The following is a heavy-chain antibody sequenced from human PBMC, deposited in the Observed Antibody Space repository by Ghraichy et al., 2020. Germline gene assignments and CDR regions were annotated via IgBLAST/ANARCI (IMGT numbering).Heavy chain of an antibody. Sequence: ASVKVSCKASGYTFTSYDINWVRLATGQGLEWMGYMNPNSGDTGYAQKFQGRVTMTRNTSISTAYMELTSLRSEDTAVYYCGRTTKIGVRKYWMDYWGQGTLVTVSS. CDR2: MNPNSGDT. CDR3: GRTTKIGVRKYWMDY. D-gene: IGHD3-22*01. V-gene: IGHV1-8*01. J-gene: IGHJ4*02. CDR1: GYTFTSYD.